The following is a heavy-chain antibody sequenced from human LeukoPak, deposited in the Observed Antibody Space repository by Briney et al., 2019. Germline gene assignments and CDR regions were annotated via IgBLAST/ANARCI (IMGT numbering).Heavy chain of an antibody. CDR3: AKDWGTSGDGSSFGFFDY. Sequence: GGSLRLSCAASGFTFSRTGMHWVHQAPGKGLEWVAVIWYDGSEKYYADSVKGRFTISRDNSKNTVYLQMNSLRVDDTAVYYCAKDWGTSGDGSSFGFFDYWGQGALVTVSS. V-gene: IGHV3-33*06. CDR2: IWYDGSEK. D-gene: IGHD3-16*01. CDR1: GFTFSRTG. J-gene: IGHJ4*02.